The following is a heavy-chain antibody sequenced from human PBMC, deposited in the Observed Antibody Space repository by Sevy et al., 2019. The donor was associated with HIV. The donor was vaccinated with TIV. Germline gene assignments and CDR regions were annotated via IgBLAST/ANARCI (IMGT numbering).Heavy chain of an antibody. V-gene: IGHV3-15*05. CDR2: IKSKTDGGTT. D-gene: IGHD3-3*01. Sequence: GGSLRLSCAASGFTFSKAWMYWVRQAPGKGLEWVGRIKSKTDGGTTDYAASVKGRFTISRDDSKNTLYLQMNSLKTDDTAVYYCTTKKDFWSGYFYFDYWGQGTLVTVSS. CDR1: GFTFSKAW. CDR3: TTKKDFWSGYFYFDY. J-gene: IGHJ4*02.